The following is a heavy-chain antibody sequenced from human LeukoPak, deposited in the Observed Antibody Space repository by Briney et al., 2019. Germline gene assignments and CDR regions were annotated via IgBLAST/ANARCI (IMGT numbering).Heavy chain of an antibody. Sequence: SETLSLTCAVSGGSISSSNWWSWVRQPPGKGLEWIGEIYHSGSTNYNPSLKSRVTISVDKSKNQFSRKLSSVTAADTAVYYCASHPPYGETLDYWGQGILVTVSS. CDR2: IYHSGST. J-gene: IGHJ4*02. CDR3: ASHPPYGETLDY. D-gene: IGHD4-17*01. CDR1: GGSISSSNW. V-gene: IGHV4-4*02.